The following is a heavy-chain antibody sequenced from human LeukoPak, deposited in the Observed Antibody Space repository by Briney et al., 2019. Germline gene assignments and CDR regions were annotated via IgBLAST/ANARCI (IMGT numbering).Heavy chain of an antibody. D-gene: IGHD5-18*01. J-gene: IGHJ4*02. V-gene: IGHV1-8*01. CDR1: GYTFTSYD. Sequence: GASVKVSCKASGYTFTSYDINWVRQATGQGLEWMGWMNPNSGNTGYAQKFQGRVTMTRTTSISTAYMELSSLRSEDTAVYYCARWIQLRQGFDYWGQGTLVTVS. CDR2: MNPNSGNT. CDR3: ARWIQLRQGFDY.